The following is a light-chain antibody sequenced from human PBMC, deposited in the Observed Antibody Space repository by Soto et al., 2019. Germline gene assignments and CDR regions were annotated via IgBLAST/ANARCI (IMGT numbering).Light chain of an antibody. Sequence: DLQLTQSPSFLSASVGDRVTITCRASQGISSYLAWYQQIPGKAPNLLIYAASTLQSGVPSRFSGSGSGTEFTLTNSSLQPEDFATYYCHQLNSYPPTFGQGTRLEMK. J-gene: IGKJ5*01. CDR3: HQLNSYPPT. V-gene: IGKV1-9*01. CDR2: AAS. CDR1: QGISSY.